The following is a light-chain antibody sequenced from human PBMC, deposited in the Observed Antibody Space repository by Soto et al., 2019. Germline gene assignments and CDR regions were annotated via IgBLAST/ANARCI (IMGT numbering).Light chain of an antibody. CDR2: DVS. CDR3: SSYSSSSTYVI. CDR1: SNDIGAYNF. Sequence: QSALTQPASVSGSPGQSITISCTGTSNDIGAYNFVSWYQQHPYKAPKLIIHDVSSRPSGVSSRVSGSKSGITASLTISGLQAGDEAAYYCSSYSSSSTYVIFGGGTKLTVL. V-gene: IGLV2-14*03. J-gene: IGLJ2*01.